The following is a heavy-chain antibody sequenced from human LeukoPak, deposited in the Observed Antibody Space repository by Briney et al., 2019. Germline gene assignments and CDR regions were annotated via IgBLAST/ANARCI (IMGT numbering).Heavy chain of an antibody. V-gene: IGHV1-2*06. D-gene: IGHD6-13*01. CDR1: GYTFTSYD. CDR3: ARRSIAAAATGDY. Sequence: ASVKVSCKASGYTFTSYDINWVRQATGQGLEWMGRINPNSGGTNYAQKFQGRVTMTRDTSISTAYMELSRLRSDDTAVYYCARRSIAAAATGDYWGQGTLVTVSS. CDR2: INPNSGGT. J-gene: IGHJ4*02.